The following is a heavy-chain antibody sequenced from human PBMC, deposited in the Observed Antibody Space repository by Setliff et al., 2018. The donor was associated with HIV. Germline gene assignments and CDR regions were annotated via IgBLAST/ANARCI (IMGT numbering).Heavy chain of an antibody. V-gene: IGHV1-58*02. CDR3: AAASNRRVRGVNLHYYYYMDV. Sequence: GASVKVSCKASGFTFTSSAMQWVRQTRGQRLEWIGWIVVGSDNTNYAQKFQERVTITRDLSTSTAYMELSSLRSEDTAVYYCAAASNRRVRGVNLHYYYYMDVWGKGTTVTVSS. J-gene: IGHJ6*03. CDR2: IVVGSDNT. D-gene: IGHD3-10*01. CDR1: GFTFTSSA.